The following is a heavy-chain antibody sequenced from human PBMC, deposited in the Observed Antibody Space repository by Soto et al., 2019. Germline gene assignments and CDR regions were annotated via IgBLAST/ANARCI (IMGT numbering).Heavy chain of an antibody. Sequence: EVQVVESGGDLVQPGGSLRLSCVASGFTFSSHWMHWVRQVPGKGLVWVAHITADGSSATYADSVKGRFTISRDNAKNTPYLQMNTLRVEDTAVYYCADLFAGFDIWGQGTMVTVSS. CDR2: ITADGSSA. CDR3: ADLFAGFDI. J-gene: IGHJ3*02. V-gene: IGHV3-74*01. CDR1: GFTFSSHW.